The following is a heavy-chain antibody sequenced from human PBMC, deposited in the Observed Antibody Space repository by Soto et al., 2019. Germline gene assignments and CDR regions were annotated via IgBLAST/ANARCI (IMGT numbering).Heavy chain of an antibody. V-gene: IGHV6-1*01. CDR2: TYYRSKWFN. D-gene: IGHD2-15*01. J-gene: IGHJ4*02. CDR3: ARKYGYSFDY. Sequence: SQTLSLTCAISGDSISSNSATGIWIMQSPSRGLEWLGRTYYRSKWFNEYAVSVRSRITINPDTSKNQFSLQLNSVTPEDSAVYYCARKYGYSFDYWGQGTLVTVSS. CDR1: GDSISSNSAT.